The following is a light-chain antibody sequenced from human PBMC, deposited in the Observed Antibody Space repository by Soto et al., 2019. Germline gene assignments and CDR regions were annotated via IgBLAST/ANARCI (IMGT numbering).Light chain of an antibody. J-gene: IGKJ2*01. CDR3: QQYGSSTYT. CDR2: GAS. CDR1: QGVKTW. V-gene: IGKV1-12*01. Sequence: DIQMTQSPSSVSASIGDRITITCRASQGVKTWLAWYQQKPGKPPKLLIYGASRRATGIPDRFSGSGSGTEFTLTISRLEPEDFAVYYCQQYGSSTYTFGQGTKGDIK.